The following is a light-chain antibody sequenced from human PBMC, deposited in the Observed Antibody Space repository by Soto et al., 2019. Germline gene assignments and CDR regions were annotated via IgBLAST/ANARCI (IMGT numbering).Light chain of an antibody. Sequence: DIQLTQSPFFLSASVGDRVTITCRASQGIRSYLAWYQQRPGKAPELLIYGASTLRTGVASRFSGSGSGTGFTLTICSLQPEDFATYFCQQLNIFPPLFTFGPGTKVDIK. CDR2: GAS. V-gene: IGKV1-9*01. CDR3: QQLNIFPPLFT. CDR1: QGIRSY. J-gene: IGKJ3*01.